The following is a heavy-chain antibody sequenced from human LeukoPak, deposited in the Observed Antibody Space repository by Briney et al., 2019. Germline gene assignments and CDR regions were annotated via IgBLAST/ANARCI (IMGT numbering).Heavy chain of an antibody. V-gene: IGHV4-34*01. Sequence: SETLSLSCGVYGGSFSGYYWSWIRQPPGKGLEWTGEINPRGSTNYNPSLKSRVTLSADTSKNQFSLTLNSVTAADTAVYYCARRRLGYYFDYWGQGTLVTVSS. CDR2: INPRGST. D-gene: IGHD5-24*01. CDR1: GGSFSGYY. J-gene: IGHJ4*02. CDR3: ARRRLGYYFDY.